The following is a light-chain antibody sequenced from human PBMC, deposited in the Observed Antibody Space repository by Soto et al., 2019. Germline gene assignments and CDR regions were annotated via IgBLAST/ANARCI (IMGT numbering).Light chain of an antibody. J-gene: IGKJ2*01. Sequence: EIVMTQSPATLSVSPGERATLSCRASQSVSSNLAWYQQKPGQAPRLLIYGASTRATGIRARFSGSGSGTEFTHTIISLQSEDFAVYYCQQYNSWPPYTFGQGTKLEIK. V-gene: IGKV3-15*01. CDR3: QQYNSWPPYT. CDR1: QSVSSN. CDR2: GAS.